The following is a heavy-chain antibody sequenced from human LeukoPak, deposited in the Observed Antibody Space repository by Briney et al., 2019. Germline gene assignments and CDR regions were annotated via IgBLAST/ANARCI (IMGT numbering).Heavy chain of an antibody. D-gene: IGHD3-9*01. CDR3: ARASSSRWFYFDS. Sequence: SETLSLTCTVSGGSISGYYWSWIQRPPGKGLEWIGYIYYSGSTNYNPSLKSPVTMSVDTSKNQFSLKLSSVTAADTAVYYCARASSSRWFYFDSWGQGTLVTVSS. J-gene: IGHJ4*02. CDR1: GGSISGYY. V-gene: IGHV4-59*01. CDR2: IYYSGST.